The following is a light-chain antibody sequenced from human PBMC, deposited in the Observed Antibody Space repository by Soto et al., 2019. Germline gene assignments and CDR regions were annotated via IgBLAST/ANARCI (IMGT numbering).Light chain of an antibody. CDR3: SSYTRSRTYV. V-gene: IGLV2-14*01. Sequence: QSALTQPASVSGSPGQSITISCTGTSSDVGTYNYVSWYQLHPDKAPKLMVYEVSNRPSGVSNRFSGSKSGNTASLTISGLQAEDEADYHCSSYTRSRTYVFGTGTKLHVL. CDR2: EVS. J-gene: IGLJ1*01. CDR1: SSDVGTYNY.